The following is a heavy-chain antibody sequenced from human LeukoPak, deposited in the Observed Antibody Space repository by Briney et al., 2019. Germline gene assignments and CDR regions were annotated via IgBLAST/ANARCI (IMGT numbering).Heavy chain of an antibody. D-gene: IGHD6-19*01. CDR3: AGTYSSGWYYFDY. CDR2: ISWNSGSI. J-gene: IGHJ4*02. CDR1: GFTFDDYA. V-gene: IGHV3-9*01. Sequence: AGRSLRLSCAASGFTFDDYAMHWVRQAPGKGLEWVSGISWNSGSIGYADSVKGRFTISRDNAKNSLYLQMNSLRAEDTAVYYCAGTYSSGWYYFDYWGQGTLVTVSS.